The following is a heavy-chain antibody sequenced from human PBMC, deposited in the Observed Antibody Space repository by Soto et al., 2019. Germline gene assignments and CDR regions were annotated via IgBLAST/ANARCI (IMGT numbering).Heavy chain of an antibody. CDR3: ARGLPFNWFDP. CDR1: GGSFSGYY. J-gene: IGHJ5*02. CDR2: INHSGST. V-gene: IGHV4-34*01. Sequence: SETLSLTCAVYGGSFSGYYWSWIRQPPGKGLEWIGEINHSGSTNYNPSLKSRVTISVDTSKNQFSLKLSSVTAADTAVYYCARGLPFNWFDPWGQGTLVPVS. D-gene: IGHD3-16*01.